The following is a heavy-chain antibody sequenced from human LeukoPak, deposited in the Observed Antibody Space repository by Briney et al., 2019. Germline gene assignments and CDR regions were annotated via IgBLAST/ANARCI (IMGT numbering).Heavy chain of an antibody. V-gene: IGHV4-59*01. CDR2: IYYSGST. CDR3: AKGRYGSGNSNYFDY. D-gene: IGHD3-10*01. J-gene: IGHJ4*02. Sequence: SETLSLTCTVSGGSISSYYWSWIRQPPGKGLEWIGYIYYSGSTNYNPSLKSRVTISVDTSKNQFSLKLSSVTAADTAVYYCAKGRYGSGNSNYFDYWGQGTLVIVSS. CDR1: GGSISSYY.